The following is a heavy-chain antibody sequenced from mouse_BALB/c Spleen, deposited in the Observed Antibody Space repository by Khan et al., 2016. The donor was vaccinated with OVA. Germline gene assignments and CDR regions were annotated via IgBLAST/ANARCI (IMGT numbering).Heavy chain of an antibody. Sequence: EVQLVESGPELVKPGASVKMSCKASGYTFTNYVMNWVKQKPGQGLEWIGYINPYNDGSKYNEKFKDKATLTSEKSSSTAYMELSSLTSEDSAVYYCARYGSSPYYAMDYWGQGTSVTVSS. D-gene: IGHD1-1*01. CDR2: INPYNDGS. V-gene: IGHV1S136*01. CDR1: GYTFTNYV. CDR3: ARYGSSPYYAMDY. J-gene: IGHJ4*01.